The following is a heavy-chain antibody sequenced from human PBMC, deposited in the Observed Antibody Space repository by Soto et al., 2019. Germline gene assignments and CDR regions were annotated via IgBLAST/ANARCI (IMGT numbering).Heavy chain of an antibody. CDR3: QKDARLDFADGLDT. D-gene: IGHD5-12*01. V-gene: IGHV3-9*01. Sequence: DVQLVESGGGLVQPGRSLRLSCAASGFTFDDYAMNWVRQAPGKGLEWVSGICWSGGFIAYAYSVKGRFISTSDNAKKTRYLQKNSLKAEDPALYYRQKDARLDFADGLDTSGRGRMVTVSS. CDR2: ICWSGGFI. J-gene: IGHJ3*02. CDR1: GFTFDDYA.